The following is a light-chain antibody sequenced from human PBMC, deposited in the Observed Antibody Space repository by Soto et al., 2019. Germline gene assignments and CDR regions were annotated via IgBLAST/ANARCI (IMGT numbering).Light chain of an antibody. J-gene: IGKJ1*01. CDR1: QSVSSN. V-gene: IGKV3-15*01. CDR2: GAS. CDR3: QQYNNGPGG. Sequence: EIVMTQSPATLSVSPGERATLSCRASQSVSSNLAWYQQKPGQAPRLLVYGASTRATGIPARFSGSGSGTDFTPTTSGRHLKDFAFFSCQQYNNGPGGLGKGTKGK.